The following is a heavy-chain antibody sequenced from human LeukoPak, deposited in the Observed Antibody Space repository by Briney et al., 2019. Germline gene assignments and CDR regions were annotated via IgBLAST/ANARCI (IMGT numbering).Heavy chain of an antibody. D-gene: IGHD5-12*01. J-gene: IGHJ5*01. CDR1: GGSISSYY. CDR3: ARGIVATTNWFDS. CDR2: IYYSGST. Sequence: SETLSLTCTVSGGSISSYYWSWIRQPPGKGLEWIGYIYYSGSTNYNPSLKSRVTISVDTSKNRFSLKLSSVTAADTAVYYCARGIVATTNWFDSWGQGTLVTVSS. V-gene: IGHV4-59*01.